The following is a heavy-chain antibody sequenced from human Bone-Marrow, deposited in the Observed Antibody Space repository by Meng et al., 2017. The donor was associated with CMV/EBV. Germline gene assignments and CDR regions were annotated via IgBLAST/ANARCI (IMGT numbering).Heavy chain of an antibody. V-gene: IGHV3-21*01. J-gene: IGHJ4*02. CDR1: GFSFSIYS. D-gene: IGHD7-27*01. CDR3: ARDSQGHLGIGYFDY. CDR2: ISSSSNYI. Sequence: SCEASGFSFSIYSMNWVRQAPGKGLEWVSSISSSSNYIYYADSVKGRFTISRDNAKNSLYLQMNSLRAEDTAVYYCARDSQGHLGIGYFDYWGQGTLVTVSS.